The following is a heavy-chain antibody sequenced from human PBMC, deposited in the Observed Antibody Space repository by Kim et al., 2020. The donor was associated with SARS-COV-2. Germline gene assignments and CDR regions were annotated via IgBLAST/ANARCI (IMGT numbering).Heavy chain of an antibody. J-gene: IGHJ6*02. V-gene: IGHV4-61*01. CDR2: IYYSGST. CDR1: GGSVSSGSYY. CDR3: ARDRGVRYGGIIYYYYGMDV. Sequence: SETLSLTCTVSGGSVSSGSYYWSWIRQPPGKGLEWIGYIYYSGSTNYNPSLKSRVTISVDTSKNQFSLKLSSVTAADTAVYYCARDRGVRYGGIIYYYYGMDVWGQGTTVTVSS. D-gene: IGHD3-10*01.